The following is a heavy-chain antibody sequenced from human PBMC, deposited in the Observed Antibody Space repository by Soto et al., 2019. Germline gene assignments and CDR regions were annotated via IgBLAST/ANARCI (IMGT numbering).Heavy chain of an antibody. V-gene: IGHV2-5*01. D-gene: IGHD3-10*01. CDR3: AHPTLWVGERVDAFDI. CDR1: GFSLSTSGVG. J-gene: IGHJ3*02. CDR2: IYWNDDK. Sequence: QITLKESGPTLVKPTQTLTLTCTFSGFSLSTSGVGVGWIRQPPGKALEWLALIYWNDDKRYSPSLKSRLTITKDTSKDQVVLTMTNLDPVDTATSYCAHPTLWVGERVDAFDIWGQGTMVTVSS.